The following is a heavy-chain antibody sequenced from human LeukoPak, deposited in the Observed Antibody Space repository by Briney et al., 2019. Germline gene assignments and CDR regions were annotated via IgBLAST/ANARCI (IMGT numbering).Heavy chain of an antibody. CDR1: GGSISSYY. J-gene: IGHJ4*02. Sequence: SETLSLTCTVSGGSISSYYWSWIRRPPGKGLEWIGYIYYSGSTNYNPSLTSRVTISVETSKNEFSLKLRSVTAADTAVYYCARVTGYRIEDYFDYWGQGTLVTVSS. D-gene: IGHD6-13*01. V-gene: IGHV4-59*01. CDR2: IYYSGST. CDR3: ARVTGYRIEDYFDY.